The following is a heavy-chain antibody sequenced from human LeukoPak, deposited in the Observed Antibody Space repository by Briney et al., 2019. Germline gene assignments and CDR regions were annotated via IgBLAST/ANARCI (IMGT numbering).Heavy chain of an antibody. CDR1: GFTFSSYA. J-gene: IGHJ1*01. D-gene: IGHD2-21*01. V-gene: IGHV3-30-3*01. CDR2: ISYDGSNK. Sequence: GGSLRLSCAASGFTFSSYAMHWVRQAPGKGLEWVAVISYDGSNKYYADSVKGRFTISRDNSKNTLYLQMNSLRAEDTAVYYSARASVVPRPAEYFQHWGQGTLVTVSS. CDR3: ARASVVPRPAEYFQH.